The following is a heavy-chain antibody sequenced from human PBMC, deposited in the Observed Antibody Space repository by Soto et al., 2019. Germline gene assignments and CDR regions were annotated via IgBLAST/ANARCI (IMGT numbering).Heavy chain of an antibody. Sequence: SGPTLVNPTQTLTLTCTFSGFSLSTSGVGVGWIRQPPGKALEWLALIYWNDDKRYSPSLKSRLTITKDTSKNQVVLTMTNMDPVDTATYYCAHRQPELPTTKAGYYFDYWGQGTLVTVSS. V-gene: IGHV2-5*01. J-gene: IGHJ4*02. D-gene: IGHD1-26*01. CDR1: GFSLSTSGVG. CDR3: AHRQPELPTTKAGYYFDY. CDR2: IYWNDDK.